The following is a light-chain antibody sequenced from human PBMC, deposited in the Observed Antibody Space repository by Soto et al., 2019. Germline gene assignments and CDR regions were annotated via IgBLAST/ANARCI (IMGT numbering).Light chain of an antibody. V-gene: IGLV2-14*03. Sequence: QSALTQPASVSGAPGQSITISCTGNSNDVGGYKYVSWYQQRPGTAPKLIMFEVNNRPSGVSDRFSGSRSANTASLTISGLQAQDEADYYCSSYSSNNILSYVFGTGTKLTVL. CDR3: SSYSSNNILSYV. CDR2: EVN. J-gene: IGLJ1*01. CDR1: SNDVGGYKY.